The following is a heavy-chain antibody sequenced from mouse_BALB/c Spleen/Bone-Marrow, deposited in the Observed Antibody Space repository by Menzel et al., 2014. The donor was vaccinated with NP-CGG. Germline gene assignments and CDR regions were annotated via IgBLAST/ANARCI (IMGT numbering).Heavy chain of an antibody. V-gene: IGHV3-6*02. CDR2: ISNDGSN. D-gene: IGHD1-1*01. J-gene: IGHJ3*01. Sequence: ESGPGLVKPSQSLSLTCSVTGYSITSGYYWNCIRQFPVNELEWMGYISNDGSNDSTPSLKNRISTTRDTSNNQFFLNFISVTTEDTATYYCARGLINKVVPLAYWGQWTLVTVSA. CDR3: ARGLINKVVPLAY. CDR1: GYSITSGYY.